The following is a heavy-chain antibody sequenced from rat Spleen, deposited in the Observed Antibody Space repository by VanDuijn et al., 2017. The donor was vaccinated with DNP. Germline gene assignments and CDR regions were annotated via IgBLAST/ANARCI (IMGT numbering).Heavy chain of an antibody. Sequence: EVQLVESGGGLVQPGRSLKLSCAASGFTLSDYYMAWVRQAPTKGLEWVAYISYDVGNTYYRDSVKGRFTMSRDNAKNTLYLQMNSLRSEDTATYYCTIYYNTGDNWFAYWGQGTLVTVSS. CDR1: GFTLSDYY. V-gene: IGHV5-20*01. J-gene: IGHJ3*01. D-gene: IGHD1-1*01. CDR2: ISYDVGNT. CDR3: TIYYNTGDNWFAY.